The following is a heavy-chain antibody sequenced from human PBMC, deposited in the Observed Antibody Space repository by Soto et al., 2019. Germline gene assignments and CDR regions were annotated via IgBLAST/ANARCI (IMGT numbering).Heavy chain of an antibody. Sequence: PGGSLRLSCAASGFTFSSYGMHWVRQAPGKGLEWVAVISYDGSNKYYADSVKGRFTISRDNSKNTLYLQMNSLRAEDTAVYYCAKAGDCSGGSCYWSFDYWGQGTLVTVSS. V-gene: IGHV3-30*18. CDR2: ISYDGSNK. CDR1: GFTFSSYG. J-gene: IGHJ4*02. D-gene: IGHD2-15*01. CDR3: AKAGDCSGGSCYWSFDY.